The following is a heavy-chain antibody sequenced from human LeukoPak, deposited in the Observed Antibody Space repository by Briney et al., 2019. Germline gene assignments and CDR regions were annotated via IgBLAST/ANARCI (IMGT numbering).Heavy chain of an antibody. CDR3: ARVSITGTTYGNYFDY. D-gene: IGHD1-20*01. CDR2: INHSGST. V-gene: IGHV4-34*01. CDR1: GGSFSGYY. Sequence: SETLSLTCAVYGGSFSGYYWSWIRQPPGKGLEWIGEINHSGSTNYNPSLKSRVTISVDTSKNQFSLKLSSVTAADTAVYYCARVSITGTTYGNYFDYWGQGTLVTVSS. J-gene: IGHJ4*02.